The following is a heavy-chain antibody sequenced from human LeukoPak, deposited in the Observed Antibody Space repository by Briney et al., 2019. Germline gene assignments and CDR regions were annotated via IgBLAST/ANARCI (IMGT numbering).Heavy chain of an antibody. CDR3: AREFSGYSPYYFDY. D-gene: IGHD3-22*01. CDR2: INHSGST. V-gene: IGHV4-34*01. J-gene: IGHJ4*02. Sequence: SETLSLTCAVYGGSFSGYYWSWIRQPPGKGLEWIGEINHSGSTNYNPSLESRVTISVDTSKNQFSLKLSSVTAADTAVYYCAREFSGYSPYYFDYWGQGTLVTVSS. CDR1: GGSFSGYY.